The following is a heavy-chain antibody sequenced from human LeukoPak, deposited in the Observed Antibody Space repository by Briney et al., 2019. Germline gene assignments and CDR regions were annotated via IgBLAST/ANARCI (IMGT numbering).Heavy chain of an antibody. CDR2: ISSSGSTI. CDR3: ARDSLYSNSYGHWFDP. Sequence: GGSLRLSCAAFGVTFSGYWMNWVRQAPGKGLEWVSYISSSGSTIDYADSVKGRFTVSRDNAKNSLYLQMNSLRAEDTAVYYCARDSLYSNSYGHWFDPWGQGTLVTVSS. J-gene: IGHJ5*02. V-gene: IGHV3-48*03. D-gene: IGHD6-6*01. CDR1: GVTFSGYW.